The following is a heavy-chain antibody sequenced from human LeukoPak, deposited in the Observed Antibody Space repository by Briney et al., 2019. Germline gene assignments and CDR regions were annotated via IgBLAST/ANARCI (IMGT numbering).Heavy chain of an antibody. V-gene: IGHV3-74*01. CDR2: IDTDGSST. Sequence: PGGSLRLSCAASGFTFSSYWMHWVRQAPGKGLVWVSRIDTDGSSTAYADSVKGRFTISRDNAKNTLYLQMYSLRAEDTAIYYCTRGGTTFDYWGQGTLVTVSS. J-gene: IGHJ4*02. CDR1: GFTFSSYW. CDR3: TRGGTTFDY. D-gene: IGHD1-1*01.